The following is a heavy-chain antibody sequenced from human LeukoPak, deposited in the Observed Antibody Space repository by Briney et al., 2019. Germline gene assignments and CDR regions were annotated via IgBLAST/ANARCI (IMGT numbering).Heavy chain of an antibody. J-gene: IGHJ4*02. D-gene: IGHD6-13*01. Sequence: GGSLRLSCAASGFTFSSYSMHWVRQAPGKGLEWVAVIWYGGSNKYYADSVKGRFTISRDNSKNTLYLQMNSLRAEDTAVYYCARNVAAGTSLDYWGQGTLVTVSS. CDR2: IWYGGSNK. V-gene: IGHV3-33*01. CDR3: ARNVAAGTSLDY. CDR1: GFTFSSYS.